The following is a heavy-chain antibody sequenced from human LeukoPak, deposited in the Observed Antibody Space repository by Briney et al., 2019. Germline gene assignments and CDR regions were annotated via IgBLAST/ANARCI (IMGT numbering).Heavy chain of an antibody. D-gene: IGHD6-6*01. J-gene: IGHJ3*02. CDR3: AKSGSSWGAAAFDI. CDR2: ISGSGGST. CDR1: GFTLSSYA. V-gene: IGHV3-23*01. Sequence: GGSLRLSCVASGFTLSSYAMSWVSQAPGKGLEWVSAISGSGGSTYYADSVKGRFTISRDNSKNMLYLQMNSLRAEDTAVYYCAKSGSSWGAAAFDIWGQGTMVTVSS.